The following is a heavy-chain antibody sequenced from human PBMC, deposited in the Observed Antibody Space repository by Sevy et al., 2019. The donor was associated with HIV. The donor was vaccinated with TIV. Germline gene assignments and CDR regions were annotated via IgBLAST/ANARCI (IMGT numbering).Heavy chain of an antibody. J-gene: IGHJ6*02. V-gene: IGHV6-1*01. CDR2: TYYRSKWYS. CDR1: GDSVSSNSAA. D-gene: IGHD6-19*01. CDR3: ARGNSSGRFYYYYGMDV. Sequence: SQTLSLTCAISGDSVSSNSAAWNWIRQSPSRGLEWLGRTYYRSKWYSDYAVSVKSRITINPDTSKNQFSLQLNSVTPEDTAMYYCARGNSSGRFYYYYGMDVWGQGTTVTVSS.